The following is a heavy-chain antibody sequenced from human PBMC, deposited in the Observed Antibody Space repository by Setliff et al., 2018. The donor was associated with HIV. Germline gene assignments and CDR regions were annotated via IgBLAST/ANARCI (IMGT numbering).Heavy chain of an antibody. V-gene: IGHV3-21*01. CDR2: ISTSGRYI. CDR3: ASDQQWLAQGWGGPHY. Sequence: GGSLRLSCVASGFSFSDYSMNWVRQAPGKGLEWISSISTSGRYIYYADSVKGRFAISRDNSKNTLYLQMNSLRAEDTAVYYCASDQQWLAQGWGGPHYWGQGTLVTVSS. J-gene: IGHJ4*02. CDR1: GFSFSDYS. D-gene: IGHD6-19*01.